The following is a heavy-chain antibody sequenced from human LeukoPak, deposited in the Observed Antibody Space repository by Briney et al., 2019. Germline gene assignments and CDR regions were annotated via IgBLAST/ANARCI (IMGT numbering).Heavy chain of an antibody. D-gene: IGHD5-18*01. CDR3: ARVGYSYGYYYYYMDV. CDR2: INHSGST. CDR1: GGSFSGYY. J-gene: IGHJ6*03. Sequence: PSETLSLTCAVYGGSFSGYYWGWIRQPPGKGLEWIGEINHSGSTNYNPSLKSRVTISVDTSKNQFSLKLSSVTAADTAVYYCARVGYSYGYYYYYMDVWGKGTTVTVSS. V-gene: IGHV4-34*01.